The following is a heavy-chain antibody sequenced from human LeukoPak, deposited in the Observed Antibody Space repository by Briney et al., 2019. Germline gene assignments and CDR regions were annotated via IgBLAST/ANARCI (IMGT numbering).Heavy chain of an antibody. CDR2: IFGLGIGT. CDR3: AKDHWRDSLGAFDI. Sequence: AGGSLRLSCAASGFSFSTYTMNWVSQAPGGGLGWVWGIFGLGIGTYYTDSVKGRFTISRDNSKNTVYLQMNSLRAEDTAVYYCAKDHWRDSLGAFDIWGQGIMATVSS. V-gene: IGHV3-23*01. J-gene: IGHJ3*02. D-gene: IGHD3-22*01. CDR1: GFSFSTYT.